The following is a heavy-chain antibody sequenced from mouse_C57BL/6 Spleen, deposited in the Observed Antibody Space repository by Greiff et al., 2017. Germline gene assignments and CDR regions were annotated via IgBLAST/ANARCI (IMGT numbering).Heavy chain of an antibody. CDR3: AREDFITTVVARWYFDV. V-gene: IGHV1-69*01. CDR1: GYTFTSYW. CDR2: IDPSDSYT. Sequence: QVQLQQPGAELVMPGASVKLSCKASGYTFTSYWMHWVKQRPGQGLEWIGEIDPSDSYTNYNQKFKGKSTLTVDKSSSTAYMQLSSLTSEDSAVYYCAREDFITTVVARWYFDVWGTGTTVTVSS. J-gene: IGHJ1*03. D-gene: IGHD1-1*01.